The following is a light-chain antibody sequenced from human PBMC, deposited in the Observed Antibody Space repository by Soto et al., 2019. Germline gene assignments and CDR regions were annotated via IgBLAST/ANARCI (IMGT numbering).Light chain of an antibody. CDR3: CSHAGDNTYD. CDR2: EVT. CDR1: SSDVGGYNY. Sequence: QSALTQPPSASGSPGQSVTISCTGTSSDVGGYNYVSWYQQHPGKAPKLMIYEVTKRPSGVPDRFSGSKSGNTASLTVSGLQAEDEADYFCCSHAGDNTYDFGTGTKVTVL. J-gene: IGLJ1*01. V-gene: IGLV2-8*01.